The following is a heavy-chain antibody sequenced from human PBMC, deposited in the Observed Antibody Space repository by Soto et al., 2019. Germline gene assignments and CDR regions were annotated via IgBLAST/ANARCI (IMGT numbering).Heavy chain of an antibody. Sequence: SVKVSCXAXGGTFXSXXXXXXXXXXXXXVXWMXGIIPIFGTANYAQKFQGRVTITADESTSTAYMELSSLRSEDTAVYYCGRGQDIVVVPAAMSPYYYGMDVWGQGTTVTVSS. D-gene: IGHD2-2*01. CDR2: IIPIFGTA. CDR1: GGTFXSXX. V-gene: IGHV1-69*13. J-gene: IGHJ6*02. CDR3: GRGQDIVVVPAAMSPYYYGMDV.